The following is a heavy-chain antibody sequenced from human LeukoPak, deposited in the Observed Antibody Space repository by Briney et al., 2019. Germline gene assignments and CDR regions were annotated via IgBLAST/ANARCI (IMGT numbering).Heavy chain of an antibody. J-gene: IGHJ4*01. V-gene: IGHV4-34*01. CDR2: INHSGNA. D-gene: IGHD1-14*01. CDR1: GGSFSGYY. Sequence: PSETLSLTCAVYGGSFSGYYWNWIRQPPGKGLEWIGEINHSGNANYSPSLKSRVTMSVDTSKNQFSLKLTSVTAADTAVYYCTRGVVDTRIFNFWGHEVFVTVSS. CDR3: TRGVVDTRIFNF.